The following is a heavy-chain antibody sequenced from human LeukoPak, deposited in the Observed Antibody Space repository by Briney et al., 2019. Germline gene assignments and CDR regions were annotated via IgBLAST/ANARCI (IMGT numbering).Heavy chain of an antibody. CDR3: ARVTAVAGTSVGVDA. Sequence: GGSLRLSCAASGFSFITYSMSWVRQAPGKGLEWVSAISSGGSYIYYADSVKGRFTISRDDAKKSLYLQMNSLRAEDTAVYYCARVTAVAGTSVGVDAWGQGILVTVS. D-gene: IGHD6-19*01. J-gene: IGHJ4*02. CDR1: GFSFITYS. V-gene: IGHV3-21*01. CDR2: ISSGGSYI.